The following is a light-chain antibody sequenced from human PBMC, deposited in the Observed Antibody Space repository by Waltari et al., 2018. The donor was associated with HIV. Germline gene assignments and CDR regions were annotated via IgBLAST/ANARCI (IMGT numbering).Light chain of an antibody. CDR2: KAS. V-gene: IGKV1-5*03. CDR1: QSVSGW. J-gene: IGKJ4*01. Sequence: DIQMTQSPSTLSAFVGDRVSITCRASQSVSGWLAWYQQKAGEAPRLLIYKASSLKSGVPSRFSGSKSEPEFTLTINNLQPEDFATYYCQQYGSNPLTFGGGTKVE. CDR3: QQYGSNPLT.